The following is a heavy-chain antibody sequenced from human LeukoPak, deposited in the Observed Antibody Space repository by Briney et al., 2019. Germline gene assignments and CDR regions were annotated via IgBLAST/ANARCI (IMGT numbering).Heavy chain of an antibody. CDR2: INHSAST. CDR3: ARVLFGVVTIDY. D-gene: IGHD3-3*01. Sequence: SVTVSLMCTVCSDLYYGFYWLWLRPPQGKGGEGIGEINHSASTNYNRPLKSRVTISVDTSKNQCSRKLSSVTAADTAVYYCARVLFGVVTIDYWGQGTLVTVSS. J-gene: IGHJ4*02. V-gene: IGHV4-34*01. CDR1: SDLYYGFY.